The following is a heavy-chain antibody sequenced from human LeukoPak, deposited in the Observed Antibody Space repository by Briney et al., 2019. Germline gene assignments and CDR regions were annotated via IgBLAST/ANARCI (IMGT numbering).Heavy chain of an antibody. CDR1: GSTFSRNS. V-gene: IGHV3-7*05. J-gene: IGHJ4*02. CDR3: AKDREAPRGFFEVDS. D-gene: IGHD3-3*01. CDR2: IREDGSEK. Sequence: GSLRLSCAASGFTASGSTFSRNSMSWVRQAPRKGLDWVASIREDGSEKYYVDSVKGRFTISRDNPNNTLYLQMNSLRAEDTAVYYCAKDREAPRGFFEVDSWGQGTLVTVSS.